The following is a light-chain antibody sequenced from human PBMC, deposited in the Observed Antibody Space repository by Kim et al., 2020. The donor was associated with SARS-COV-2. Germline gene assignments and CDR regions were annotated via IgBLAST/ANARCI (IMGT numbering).Light chain of an antibody. CDR3: QAWDTTDAV. V-gene: IGLV3-1*01. CDR1: RLSDKS. J-gene: IGLJ1*01. Sequence: SVSPGQTATITCSGDRLSDKSVSWYQQRPGQSPVLVLYQDTERPSAIPGRFSGSNSGNTATLTISETQTVDEADYFCQAWDTTDAVFGTATKVTVL. CDR2: QDT.